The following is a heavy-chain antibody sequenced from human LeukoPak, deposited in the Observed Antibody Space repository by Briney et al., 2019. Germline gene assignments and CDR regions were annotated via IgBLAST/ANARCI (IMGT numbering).Heavy chain of an antibody. V-gene: IGHV1-2*02. CDR2: INPNSGDT. J-gene: IGHJ5*01. Sequence: EASVKVSCKASGYTFTSYGISWVRQAPGQGLEWMGWINPNSGDTNYAQKFQGRVTMTRDTSINTAYMELSRLRSDDTAVYYCARARMVGATNHKSNNWFDSWGQGTLVTVSS. D-gene: IGHD1-26*01. CDR1: GYTFTSYG. CDR3: ARARMVGATNHKSNNWFDS.